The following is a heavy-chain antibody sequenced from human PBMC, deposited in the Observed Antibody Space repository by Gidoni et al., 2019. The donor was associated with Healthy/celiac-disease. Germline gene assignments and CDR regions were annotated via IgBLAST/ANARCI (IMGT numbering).Heavy chain of an antibody. Sequence: QGQLVQSGAEVKTPGASVKVPCQVSGYPLTELSMHWVRQAPGKGLEWMGGFDLEDGETIYAQEFQGRGTMTEDTSTDTAYMELSSLRSEDTAVYYCATWGLDYYYSSGYFDYWGQGTLVTVSS. CDR2: FDLEDGET. V-gene: IGHV1-24*01. D-gene: IGHD3-22*01. J-gene: IGHJ4*02. CDR3: ATWGLDYYYSSGYFDY. CDR1: GYPLTELS.